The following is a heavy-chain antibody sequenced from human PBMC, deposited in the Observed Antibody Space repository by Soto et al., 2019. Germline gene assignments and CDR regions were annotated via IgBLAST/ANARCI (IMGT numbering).Heavy chain of an antibody. CDR2: VDGSGGAT. CDR1: GFPFVXTD. Sequence: GGSLRLSCAASGFPFVXTDMSWVRQAPGKGLEWVSTVDGSGGATHYADSVKGRFTISRDNSKNTVFLQMSSLRADDTAVYYCAKNSGWFNTWGQGTLVTVSS. V-gene: IGHV3-23*01. D-gene: IGHD3-10*01. J-gene: IGHJ5*02. CDR3: AKNSGWFNT.